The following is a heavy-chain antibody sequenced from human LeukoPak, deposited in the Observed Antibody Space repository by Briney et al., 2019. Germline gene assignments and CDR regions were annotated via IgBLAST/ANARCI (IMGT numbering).Heavy chain of an antibody. Sequence: ASVKVSCKASGYIFTGYYMHWVRQAPGQGLEWMGWISAYNGNTNYAQKLQGRVTLTTDTSTSTAYMELRSLRSDDTAVYYCARGGSFGTYWGQGSLVTVSS. D-gene: IGHD3-10*01. CDR1: GYIFTGYY. CDR2: ISAYNGNT. V-gene: IGHV1-18*04. CDR3: ARGGSFGTY. J-gene: IGHJ4*02.